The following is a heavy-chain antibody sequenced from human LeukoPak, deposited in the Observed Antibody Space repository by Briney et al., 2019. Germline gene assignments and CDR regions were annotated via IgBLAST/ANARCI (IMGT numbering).Heavy chain of an antibody. CDR3: ARRKRAGAQVFDP. CDR1: GGSFSGYY. D-gene: IGHD1-26*01. Sequence: SETLSLTCAVYGGSFSGYYWSWIRQPPGKGLEWIGEINHSGSTNYNPSLKSRVTISVDTSKNQFSLKLSSVTAADTAVYYCARRKRAGAQVFDPWGQGTLVTVSS. CDR2: INHSGST. J-gene: IGHJ5*02. V-gene: IGHV4-34*01.